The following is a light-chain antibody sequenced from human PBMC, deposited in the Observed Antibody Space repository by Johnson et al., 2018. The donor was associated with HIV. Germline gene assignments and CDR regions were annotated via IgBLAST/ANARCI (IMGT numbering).Light chain of an antibody. V-gene: IGLV1-51*01. CDR1: SSNIGNNY. Sequence: QSVLTQPPSVSAAPGQKVTTSCSGSSSNIGNNYVSWYQLLPGTAPKLLIYDNNKRPSGIPDRFSGSKSGTSATLFITGLQTGDEADYYCGTLDSSLRAYNYVFGSGTKVTFL. J-gene: IGLJ1*01. CDR2: DNN. CDR3: GTLDSSLRAYNYV.